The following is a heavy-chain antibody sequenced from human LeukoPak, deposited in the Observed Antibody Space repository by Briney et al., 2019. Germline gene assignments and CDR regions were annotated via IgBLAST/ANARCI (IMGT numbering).Heavy chain of an antibody. CDR1: GFTFSSYW. V-gene: IGHV3-7*01. CDR3: ASILWWDIGFDY. D-gene: IGHD2-21*01. CDR2: IKPDGSEK. Sequence: GGSLRLSCAASGFTFSSYWMTWVRQAPGKGLEWVANIKPDGSEKNYVDSVKGRFTISRDNARNSLYLQMNSLRAEDTAVYYCASILWWDIGFDYWGQGTLVTVSS. J-gene: IGHJ4*02.